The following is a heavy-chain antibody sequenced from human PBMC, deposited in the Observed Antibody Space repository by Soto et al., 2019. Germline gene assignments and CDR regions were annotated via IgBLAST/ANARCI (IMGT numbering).Heavy chain of an antibody. CDR2: IYYSGST. J-gene: IGHJ6*02. V-gene: IGHV4-59*01. D-gene: IGHD1-26*01. CDR1: GGSISSYY. Sequence: PSETLSLTCTVSGGSISSYYWSWIRQPPGKGLEWIGYIYYSGSTNYNPSLKSRVTISVDTSKNQFSLKLSSVTAADTAVYYCARDHKWELTPYYYYGMDVWGQGTTVTVSS. CDR3: ARDHKWELTPYYYYGMDV.